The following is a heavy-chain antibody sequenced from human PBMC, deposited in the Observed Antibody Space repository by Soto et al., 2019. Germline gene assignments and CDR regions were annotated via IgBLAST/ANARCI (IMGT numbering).Heavy chain of an antibody. Sequence: ASVKVSCKASGYTFTDYHILWVRQAPGQGLEFMGWINANNGGAGSAQQFQGRVTVTRDTSITTVYMELSNLRSDDTAVYYCAREGGSETLQPSYNWFDTWGQGTLVTVSS. V-gene: IGHV1-2*02. CDR3: AREGGSETLQPSYNWFDT. CDR1: GYTFTDYH. J-gene: IGHJ5*02. CDR2: INANNGGA. D-gene: IGHD6-25*01.